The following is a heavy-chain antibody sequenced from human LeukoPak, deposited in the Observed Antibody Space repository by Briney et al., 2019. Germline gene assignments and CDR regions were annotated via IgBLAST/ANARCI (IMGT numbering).Heavy chain of an antibody. CDR2: ISEDGSNE. CDR3: ARDLSGSPDY. V-gene: IGHV3-30*19. D-gene: IGHD5-12*01. J-gene: IGHJ4*02. Sequence: PGGSLRLSCAASGFTFSSYGMHWVRQAPGKGLEWVAAISEDGSNEYYTDSVKGRFTISRDNSKNTLFVQMNSLRAEDTAVYYCARDLSGSPDYWGQGTLVTVSS. CDR1: GFTFSSYG.